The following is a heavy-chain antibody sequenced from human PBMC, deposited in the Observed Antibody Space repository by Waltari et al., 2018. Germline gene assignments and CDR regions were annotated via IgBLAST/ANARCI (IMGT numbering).Heavy chain of an antibody. J-gene: IGHJ4*02. CDR2: INRSGKA. Sequence: QVQLRESGPGLVKPSGTLSLTCAVSGDSMGTRDWWSWVRQPPGRGLEWIGQINRSGKANYNPSLESRATVSIDTSNNQLSLKVTSATAADTAVYYCARDRGRGLYLDSWGQGTLVTVSP. V-gene: IGHV4-4*02. D-gene: IGHD1-26*01. CDR1: GDSMGTRDW. CDR3: ARDRGRGLYLDS.